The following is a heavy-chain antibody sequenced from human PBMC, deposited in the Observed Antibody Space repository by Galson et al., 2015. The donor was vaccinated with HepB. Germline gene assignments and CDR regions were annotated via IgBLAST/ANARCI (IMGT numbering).Heavy chain of an antibody. J-gene: IGHJ6*02. CDR3: ATAYDMDV. V-gene: IGHV5-51*01. CDR2: IYPGDADT. CDR1: GYSFTSYW. Sequence: QSGAEVKKPGESLKIPCTGSGYSFTSYWIGWVRQMPGKGLEWMGIIYPGDADTRYSPSFQGQVTISADKSITTAYLQWSSLKASDTAIYYCATAYDMDVWGQGTTVTVSS.